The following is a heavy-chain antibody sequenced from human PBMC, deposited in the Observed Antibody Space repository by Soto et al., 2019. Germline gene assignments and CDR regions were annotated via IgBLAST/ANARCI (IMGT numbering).Heavy chain of an antibody. V-gene: IGHV3-33*01. D-gene: IGHD3-22*01. Sequence: QSGGSLRLSCAASGFTFSSYGMHWVRQAPGKGLEWVAVIWYDGSNKYYADSVKGRFTISRDNSKNTLYLQMNSLRAEDTAVYYCARGTDYYDSSGSGPWGQGTLVTVSS. CDR3: ARGTDYYDSSGSGP. J-gene: IGHJ5*02. CDR1: GFTFSSYG. CDR2: IWYDGSNK.